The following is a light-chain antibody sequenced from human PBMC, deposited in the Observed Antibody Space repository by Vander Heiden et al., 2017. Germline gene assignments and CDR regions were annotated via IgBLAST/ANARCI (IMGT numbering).Light chain of an antibody. J-gene: IGKJ2*01. CDR1: PSVSSY. CDR3: QQRSNWPPVYT. Sequence: DIVLTQSPATLSLSPGERATLSCRASPSVSSYLAWYQQKPDQAPRLLIYDASNRATGIPARFSGSGSGTDFTLTISSLEPEDFAVYYCQQRSNWPPVYTFGQGTKLEIK. V-gene: IGKV3-11*01. CDR2: DAS.